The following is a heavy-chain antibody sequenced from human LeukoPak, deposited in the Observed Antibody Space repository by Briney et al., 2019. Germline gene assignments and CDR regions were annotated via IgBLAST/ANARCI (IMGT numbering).Heavy chain of an antibody. V-gene: IGHV4-59*12. CDR3: ARDTGFSRFLEWFPFDY. CDR2: IDYTGST. Sequence: SETLSLTCTVSGGSISNDYWSWIRQPPGKGLEWIGYIDYTGSTNYNPSLKSRVTISVDTSKNQFSLKLSSVTAADTAVYYCARDTGFSRFLEWFPFDYWGQGTLVTVSS. D-gene: IGHD3-3*01. J-gene: IGHJ4*02. CDR1: GGSISNDY.